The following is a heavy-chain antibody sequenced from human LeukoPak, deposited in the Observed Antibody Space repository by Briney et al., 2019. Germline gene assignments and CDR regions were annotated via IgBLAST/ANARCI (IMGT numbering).Heavy chain of an antibody. V-gene: IGHV3-66*01. Sequence: GGSLRLSCAASGFTVSSNYMSWVRQAPGKGLEWVSVIYSGGSTYYADSVKGRFTISRDNSKNTLYLQMNSLRAEDTAVYYCAKPDPAYYYDSSGYAGAFDIWGQGTMVTVSS. CDR3: AKPDPAYYYDSSGYAGAFDI. D-gene: IGHD3-22*01. CDR2: IYSGGST. CDR1: GFTVSSNY. J-gene: IGHJ3*02.